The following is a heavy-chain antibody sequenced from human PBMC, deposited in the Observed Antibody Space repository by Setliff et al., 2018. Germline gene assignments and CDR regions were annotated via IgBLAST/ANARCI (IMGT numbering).Heavy chain of an antibody. CDR2: IKSKTDGGTT. V-gene: IGHV3-15*01. CDR1: GFTFSSYS. D-gene: IGHD2-15*01. Sequence: GGSLRLSCAASGFTFSSYSMNWVRQAPGKGLERVGRIKSKTDGGTTDYAAPVKGRFTISRDDSKNTLYLQMNSLKTEDTAVYYCTVAPGYCSGGSCSYYYYYGMDVWGQGTTVTVSS. J-gene: IGHJ6*02. CDR3: TVAPGYCSGGSCSYYYYYGMDV.